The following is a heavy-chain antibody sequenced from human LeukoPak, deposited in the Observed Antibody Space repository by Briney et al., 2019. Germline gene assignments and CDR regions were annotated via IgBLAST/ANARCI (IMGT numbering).Heavy chain of an antibody. V-gene: IGHV4-39*07. Sequence: SETLSLTCTVSGGSISSSSYYWGWIRQPPGKGLEWIGSIYYSGSTYYIPSLKSRVTISVDTSKNQFSLKLSSVTAADTAVYYCARVRFHYDSPDAFDIWGQGTMVPVSS. D-gene: IGHD3-22*01. CDR2: IYYSGST. CDR1: GGSISSSSYY. CDR3: ARVRFHYDSPDAFDI. J-gene: IGHJ3*02.